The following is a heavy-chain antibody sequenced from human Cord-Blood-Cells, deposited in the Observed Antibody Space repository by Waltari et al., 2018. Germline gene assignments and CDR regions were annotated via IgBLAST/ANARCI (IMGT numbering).Heavy chain of an antibody. CDR1: GYTLTELS. D-gene: IGHD3-22*01. V-gene: IGHV1-24*01. CDR3: ATAFITWGEFDY. J-gene: IGHJ4*02. Sequence: QVQLVQSGAEVKKPGASVKVPCKVSGYTLTELSMYWVRQAPGKGLEGMGGLGPEDGETIYAQKFQGRVTITEDTSTDTAYMELSSLRSEDTAVYYCATAFITWGEFDYWGQGTLVTVSS. CDR2: LGPEDGET.